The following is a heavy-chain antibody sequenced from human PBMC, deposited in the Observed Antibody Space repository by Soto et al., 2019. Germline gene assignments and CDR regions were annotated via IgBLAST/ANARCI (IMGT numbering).Heavy chain of an antibody. D-gene: IGHD5-18*01. V-gene: IGHV3-23*01. CDR2: ISASGGST. CDR3: AKERDSSGPPEYFDY. J-gene: IGHJ4*02. Sequence: LRLSCAASGFTFSSYAMNWVRQAPGKGLEWVSVISASGGSTYYADSVKGRFTISRDNSKNTVYLQMNSLRAEDTAVYYCAKERDSSGPPEYFDYWGQGTLVTVSS. CDR1: GFTFSSYA.